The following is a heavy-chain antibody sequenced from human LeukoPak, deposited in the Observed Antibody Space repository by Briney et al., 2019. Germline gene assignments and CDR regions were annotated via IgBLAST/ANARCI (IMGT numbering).Heavy chain of an antibody. CDR3: AKAWDSSGYYVPPLDY. D-gene: IGHD3-22*01. J-gene: IGHJ4*02. Sequence: GSLRLSCAASGFTFSSYAMSWVRQAPGKGLERVSAISGSGGSTYYADSVKGRFTISRDNSKNTLYLQMNSLRAEDTAVYYCAKAWDSSGYYVPPLDYWGQGTLVTVSS. V-gene: IGHV3-23*01. CDR2: ISGSGGST. CDR1: GFTFSSYA.